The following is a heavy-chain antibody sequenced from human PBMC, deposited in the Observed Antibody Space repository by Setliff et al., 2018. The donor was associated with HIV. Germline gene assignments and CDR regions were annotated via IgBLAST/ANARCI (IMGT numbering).Heavy chain of an antibody. CDR2: IKSKTDGETE. D-gene: IGHD3-10*01. Sequence: GGSLRLSCAASGFTFTNAWMRWVRQAPGKGLEWVGRIKSKTDGETEDYAAPVKGRFTISRDDSRSTLYLQMNSLITEDTALYYCTTAVAQNWYGSGNENYWGQGTLVTVSS. J-gene: IGHJ4*02. CDR1: GFTFTNAW. V-gene: IGHV3-15*01. CDR3: TTAVAQNWYGSGNENY.